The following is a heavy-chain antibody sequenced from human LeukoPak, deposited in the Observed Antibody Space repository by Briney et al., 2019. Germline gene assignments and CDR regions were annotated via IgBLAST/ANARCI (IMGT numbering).Heavy chain of an antibody. V-gene: IGHV4-34*01. Sequence: SETLSLTCAVYGGSFSGYYWSWIRQPPGKGLEWIGEINHSGSTNYNPSLNSRVTISVDTSKNQFSLKLSSVTAADTAVYYCARDTGRGAFDIWGQGTMVTVSS. CDR3: ARDTGRGAFDI. J-gene: IGHJ3*02. CDR2: INHSGST. D-gene: IGHD5-24*01. CDR1: GGSFSGYY.